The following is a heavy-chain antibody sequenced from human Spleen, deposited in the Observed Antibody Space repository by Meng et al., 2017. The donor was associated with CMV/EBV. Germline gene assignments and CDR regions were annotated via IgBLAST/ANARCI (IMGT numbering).Heavy chain of an antibody. Sequence: SETLSLTCTVSGGSISSSSYYWGWIRQPPGKGLEWIGSIYYSGSTYYNPSLKSRVTISVDTSKNQFSLKLSSVTAADTAVYYCAKGLGEWSTEYAMDVWGQGTTVTVSS. D-gene: IGHD3-16*01. CDR3: AKGLGEWSTEYAMDV. CDR2: IYYSGST. CDR1: GGSISSSSYY. V-gene: IGHV4-39*07. J-gene: IGHJ6*02.